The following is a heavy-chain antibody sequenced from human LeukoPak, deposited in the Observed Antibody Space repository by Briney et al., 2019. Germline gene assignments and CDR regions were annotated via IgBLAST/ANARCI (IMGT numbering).Heavy chain of an antibody. J-gene: IGHJ4*02. V-gene: IGHV3-7*01. CDR1: GFTFSNAW. CDR2: IKQDGSEK. CDR3: ARVQGSSGPGTFEY. Sequence: GGSLRLSCAASGFTFSNAWMNWVRQAPGKGLEWVANIKQDGSEKYYVDSVKGRFTVSRDNAKNSLYLQMNSLRAEDTAVYYCARVQGSSGPGTFEYWGQGTLVTVSS. D-gene: IGHD6-19*01.